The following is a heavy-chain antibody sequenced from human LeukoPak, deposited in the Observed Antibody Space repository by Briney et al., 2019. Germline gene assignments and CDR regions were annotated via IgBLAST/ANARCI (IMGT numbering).Heavy chain of an antibody. CDR3: ARLHDYGYPRAAFDI. CDR2: IYPADSDT. D-gene: IGHD4-17*01. Sequence: GESLKISCKGSGYRFTSYWIGWVRQMPGKGLEWMGIIYPADSDTTYSPSSQGQVTISADKSITTAYLQWNSLKASDTAMYYCARLHDYGYPRAAFDIWGPGTMVTVSS. V-gene: IGHV5-51*01. CDR1: GYRFTSYW. J-gene: IGHJ3*02.